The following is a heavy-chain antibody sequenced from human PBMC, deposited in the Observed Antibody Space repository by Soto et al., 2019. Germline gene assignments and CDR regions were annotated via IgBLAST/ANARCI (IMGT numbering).Heavy chain of an antibody. CDR1: GGSFSPYF. Sequence: SETLSLTCAVYGGSFSPYFWSWIRQPPGKGLEWIGEINHSGSTNYNPSLTRRATLSVDTSKNQVSLKLTSVRDEDTAVYYCARDLSPDYYDSSGLILGIFDYWGQGTLVTVSS. V-gene: IGHV4-34*01. D-gene: IGHD3-22*01. J-gene: IGHJ4*02. CDR2: INHSGST. CDR3: ARDLSPDYYDSSGLILGIFDY.